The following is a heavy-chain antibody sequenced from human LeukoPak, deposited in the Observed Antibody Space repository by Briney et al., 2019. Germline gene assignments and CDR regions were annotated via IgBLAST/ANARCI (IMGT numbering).Heavy chain of an antibody. CDR3: ASLTAYYKAFDY. CDR2: IYSGGST. D-gene: IGHD3-9*01. CDR1: GFTVSNNY. V-gene: IGHV3-53*01. J-gene: IGHJ4*02. Sequence: GGSLRLSCPASGFTVSNNYMSWVRQAPGKGLEWVSVIYSGGSTYYADSVKGRFTISRDNSENTLYLQINSLRAEDTAVYYCASLTAYYKAFDYWGQGTLVTVSS.